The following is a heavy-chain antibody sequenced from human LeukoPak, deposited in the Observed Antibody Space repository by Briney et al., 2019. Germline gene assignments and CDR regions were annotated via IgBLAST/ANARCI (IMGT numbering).Heavy chain of an antibody. CDR1: GFTFSTYW. CDR3: ARDNMRDGGIAAAGTDY. D-gene: IGHD6-13*01. Sequence: GGSLRLSCAASGFTFSTYWMSWVRQAPGKGLEWVANIKQDGSEKYYVDSVKGRLTISRDNAKNSLYLQMNSLRAEDTAVSYCARDNMRDGGIAAAGTDYWGQGTLVTVSS. CDR2: IKQDGSEK. J-gene: IGHJ4*02. V-gene: IGHV3-7*01.